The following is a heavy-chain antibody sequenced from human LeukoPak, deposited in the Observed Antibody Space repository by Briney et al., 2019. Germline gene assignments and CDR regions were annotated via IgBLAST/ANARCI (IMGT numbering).Heavy chain of an antibody. D-gene: IGHD2-15*01. CDR2: IKQDGSEK. Sequence: PGGPLRLSCAASGFTFSSYWMSWVRQAPGKGLEWVANIKQDGSEKYYVDSVKGRFTISRDNAKNSLYLQMNSLRAEDTAVYYCARSEGYCSGGSCYSHYYYYYMDVWGKGTTVTVSS. CDR3: ARSEGYCSGGSCYSHYYYYYMDV. CDR1: GFTFSSYW. V-gene: IGHV3-7*01. J-gene: IGHJ6*03.